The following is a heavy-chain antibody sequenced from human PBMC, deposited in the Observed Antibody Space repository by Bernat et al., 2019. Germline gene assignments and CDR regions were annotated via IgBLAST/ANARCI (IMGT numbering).Heavy chain of an antibody. D-gene: IGHD6-6*01. Sequence: VQVVESGGGLIQPGGSLRLSCAASGFIVSSNYVHWVRQAPGKGLEWVSVIYSCGDAYYADSVKGRFTISRDIAKNTLYLQMNSLRAEDTAVYYSACGNKGAESMYYYYDMDVWGQGTTFTVS. CDR2: IYSCGDA. CDR3: ACGNKGAESMYYYYDMDV. V-gene: IGHV3-53*02. J-gene: IGHJ6*02. CDR1: GFIVSSNY.